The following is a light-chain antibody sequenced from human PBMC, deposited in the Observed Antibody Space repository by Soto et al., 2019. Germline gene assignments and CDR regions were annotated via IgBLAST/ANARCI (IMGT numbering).Light chain of an antibody. CDR2: DAS. CDR1: QSIDSH. J-gene: IGKJ2*01. Sequence: DIQMTQSPSSLSASVGDRVTITCRASQSIDSHLSWYQQKPGKAPKLLIYDASSLQSGVPSTFSGGGSGTVFTLTISSLQPEDFATYFCHQSYSIPNTFGQGTKLESK. CDR3: HQSYSIPNT. V-gene: IGKV1-39*01.